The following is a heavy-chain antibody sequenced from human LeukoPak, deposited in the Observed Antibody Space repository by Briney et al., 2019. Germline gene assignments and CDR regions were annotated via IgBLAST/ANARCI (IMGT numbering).Heavy chain of an antibody. Sequence: GASVKVSCKASGYTFTSYYMHWVRQAPGQGLEWMGIINPSGGSTSYAQKFQGRVTMTRDTSTSTAYMELRSLRSDDTAVYYCARGAVSSALIAAAGTFDYWGQGTLVTV. D-gene: IGHD6-13*01. CDR2: INPSGGST. J-gene: IGHJ4*02. CDR3: ARGAVSSALIAAAGTFDY. CDR1: GYTFTSYY. V-gene: IGHV1-46*01.